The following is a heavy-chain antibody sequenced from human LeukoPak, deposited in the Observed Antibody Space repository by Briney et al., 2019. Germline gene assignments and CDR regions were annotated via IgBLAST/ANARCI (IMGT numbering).Heavy chain of an antibody. Sequence: GGSLRLSCAASGFTFSDYYMSWIRQAPGKGLEWVSYISSSGSTIYYADSVKGRFTISRDNAKNSLYLQMNSLRSDDTAVYYCAREKYYYDSSGYYWGGFDYWGQGTLVTVSS. V-gene: IGHV3-11*01. CDR1: GFTFSDYY. CDR3: AREKYYYDSSGYYWGGFDY. CDR2: ISSSGSTI. J-gene: IGHJ4*02. D-gene: IGHD3-22*01.